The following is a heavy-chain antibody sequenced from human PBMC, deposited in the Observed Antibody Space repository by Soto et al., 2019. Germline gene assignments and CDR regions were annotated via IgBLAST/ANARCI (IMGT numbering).Heavy chain of an antibody. V-gene: IGHV1-69*12. J-gene: IGHJ6*02. Sequence: QVQLVQSGAEVKKPGSSVKVSCKASGGTVSSYAISWVRQAPGQGLEWMGGIIPIFGTANYAQKFQGRVTITADESTSTAYMELSSMRSDDTAVYYCARGHIAATGSEGDYYYYYGMDVWGQGTTVTVSS. CDR1: GGTVSSYA. D-gene: IGHD6-13*01. CDR3: ARGHIAATGSEGDYYYYYGMDV. CDR2: IIPIFGTA.